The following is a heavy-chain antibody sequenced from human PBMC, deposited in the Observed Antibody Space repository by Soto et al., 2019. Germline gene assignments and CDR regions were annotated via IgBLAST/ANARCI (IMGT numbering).Heavy chain of an antibody. CDR3: ARDQVRTVVTHYYYGMDV. V-gene: IGHV4-59*01. CDR1: GGSISSYY. CDR2: IYYSGST. J-gene: IGHJ6*02. Sequence: SETLSLTCTVSGGSISSYYWCWIRQPPGKGLEWIGYIYYSGSTNYNPSLKSRVTISVDTSKNQFSLKLSSVTAADTAVYYCARDQVRTVVTHYYYGMDVWGQGTTVT. D-gene: IGHD2-21*02.